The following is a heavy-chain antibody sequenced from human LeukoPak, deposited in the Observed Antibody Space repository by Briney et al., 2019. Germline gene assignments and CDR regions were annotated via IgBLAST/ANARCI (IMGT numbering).Heavy chain of an antibody. D-gene: IGHD5-18*01. CDR2: IYYSGST. J-gene: IGHJ6*03. CDR1: GGSISSYY. V-gene: IGHV4-59*01. Sequence: SETLSLTCTVSGGSISSYYWSWIRQPPGKGLEWIGYIYYSGSTNYKSSLKSRVTISVDTSKNQFSLKLSSVTAVDTAVYYCARTTEGGYSYGYFYYYYMDVWGKGTTVTISS. CDR3: ARTTEGGYSYGYFYYYYMDV.